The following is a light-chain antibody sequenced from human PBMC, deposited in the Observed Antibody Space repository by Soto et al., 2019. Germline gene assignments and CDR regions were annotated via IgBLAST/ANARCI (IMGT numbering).Light chain of an antibody. CDR3: HKYESFPRT. V-gene: IGKV1-5*03. CDR2: KSS. CDR1: QSINNY. Sequence: DIQMTQSPSTLAASVGDRVTITCRARQSINNYLVWYQQKPGKAHKLLIYKSSTLESGVPTRFRGNISGPEVNLSISSLQADDFATYSCHKYESFPRTVGQGTKVESK. J-gene: IGKJ1*01.